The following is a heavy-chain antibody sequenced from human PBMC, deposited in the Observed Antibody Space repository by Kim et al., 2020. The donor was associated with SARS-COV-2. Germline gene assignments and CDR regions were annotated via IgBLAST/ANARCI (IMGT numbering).Heavy chain of an antibody. CDR2: IYYSGST. J-gene: IGHJ4*02. CDR1: GGSVSSGSYY. CDR3: ASNVGMGHYFDY. V-gene: IGHV4-61*01. Sequence: SETLSLTCTVSGGSVSSGSYYWSWIRQPPGKGLEWIGYIYYSGSTNYNPSLKSRVTISVDTSKNQFSLKLSSVTAADTAVYYCASNVGMGHYFDYWGQGTLVTVSS. D-gene: IGHD7-27*01.